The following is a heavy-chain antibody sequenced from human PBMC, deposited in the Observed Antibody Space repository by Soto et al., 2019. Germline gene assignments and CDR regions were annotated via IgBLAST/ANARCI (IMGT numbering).Heavy chain of an antibody. CDR3: TRVACTGGGCYYDS. V-gene: IGHV1-58*01. CDR2: IVVGSGNT. Sequence: SVKVSCKASGFTFTSSAVQWVRQARGQRLEWIGWIVVGSGNTNYAQKIQERVTITRDMSTSTAYMELSSLRSEDTAMYYSTRVACTGGGCYYDSWGQGPLVTAPQ. J-gene: IGHJ4*02. D-gene: IGHD2-8*02. CDR1: GFTFTSSA.